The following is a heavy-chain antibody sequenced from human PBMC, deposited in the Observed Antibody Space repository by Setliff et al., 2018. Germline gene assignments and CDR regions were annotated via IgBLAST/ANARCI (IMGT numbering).Heavy chain of an antibody. V-gene: IGHV4-38-2*01. Sequence: PSETLSLTCAVSGYSISSGYYWGWIRQPPGKGLEWIGSIDHSGSTHYNPSLKSRVTISVDTAKNQFSRKLRSVTAADTAVYYCGRPLVGVTTGFENWGQGTLVTVSS. CDR2: IDHSGST. D-gene: IGHD1-26*01. CDR1: GYSISSGYY. CDR3: GRPLVGVTTGFEN. J-gene: IGHJ4*02.